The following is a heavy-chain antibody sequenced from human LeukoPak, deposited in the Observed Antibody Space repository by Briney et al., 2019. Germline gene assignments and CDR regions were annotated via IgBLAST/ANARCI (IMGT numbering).Heavy chain of an antibody. D-gene: IGHD6-13*01. CDR1: GFTFTSYD. Sequence: GASVKVSCKASGFTFTSYDINWVRQASGQGLEWMGWMNPNNGNTGYAQKFQGRVTMTRNTSISTAYMELSSLRSEDTAVYYCATEPPGIAAAGTDYWGQGTLVTVSS. V-gene: IGHV1-8*01. CDR2: MNPNNGNT. J-gene: IGHJ4*02. CDR3: ATEPPGIAAAGTDY.